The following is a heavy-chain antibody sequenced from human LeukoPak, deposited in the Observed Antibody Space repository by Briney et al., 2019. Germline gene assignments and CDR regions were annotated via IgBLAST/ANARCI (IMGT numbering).Heavy chain of an antibody. Sequence: SETLSLTCAVYGGSFSGYYWSWIRQPPGKGLEWIGEINHSGSTNYNPSLKRRVTISVDTSKNQFSLKLSSVTAADTAVYYCARHLHYWGQGTLVTVSS. V-gene: IGHV4-34*01. CDR3: ARHLHY. J-gene: IGHJ4*02. CDR2: INHSGST. CDR1: GGSFSGYY.